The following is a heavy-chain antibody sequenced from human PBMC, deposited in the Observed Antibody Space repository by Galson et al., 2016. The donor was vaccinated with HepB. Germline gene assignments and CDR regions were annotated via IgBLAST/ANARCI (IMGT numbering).Heavy chain of an antibody. CDR2: ISGSDSST. V-gene: IGHV3-23*01. D-gene: IGHD3-22*01. CDR1: GFTFSNYA. CDR3: AKGGYFDSVGWFDP. Sequence: SLRLSCAASGFTFSNYAMTWVRQAPGKGLEWVSTISGSDSSTYYADSVKGQFTISGDNSKSTLYLQMNSLRAEDTAVYFCAKGGYFDSVGWFDPWGQGTLVTVSS. J-gene: IGHJ5*02.